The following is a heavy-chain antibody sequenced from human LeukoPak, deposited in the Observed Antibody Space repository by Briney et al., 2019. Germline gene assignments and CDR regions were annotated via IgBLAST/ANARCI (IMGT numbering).Heavy chain of an antibody. CDR1: GGSISSYY. V-gene: IGHV4-4*07. CDR2: TYTSGGT. D-gene: IGHD2-2*01. CDR3: ARVVSTSGGWFDP. J-gene: IGHJ5*02. Sequence: PSETLSLTCTVSGGSISSYYWSWIRQPAGKGLEWSGRTYTSGGTNYNPSLKRRGTMSVDTCKHQFSLKLSYVTAGDTAVCYCARVVSTSGGWFDPWGQGTLVTVSS.